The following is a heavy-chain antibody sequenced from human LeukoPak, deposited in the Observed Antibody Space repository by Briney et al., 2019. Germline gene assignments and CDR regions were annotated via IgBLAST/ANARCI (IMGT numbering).Heavy chain of an antibody. V-gene: IGHV3-13*01. CDR2: IGTAGDT. D-gene: IGHD1-26*01. Sequence: GGSLRLSCAASGFTFSSYDIHWVRQATGKGLEWVSAIGTAGDTYYPGSVKGRFTISRENAKNSLYLQMNSLRAGDTAAYYCARGGGRDAFDIWGQGKMVTVSS. CDR1: GFTFSSYD. CDR3: ARGGGRDAFDI. J-gene: IGHJ3*02.